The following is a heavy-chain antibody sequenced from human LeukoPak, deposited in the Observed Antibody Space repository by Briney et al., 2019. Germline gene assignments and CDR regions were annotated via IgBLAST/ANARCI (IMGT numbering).Heavy chain of an antibody. CDR1: GGSISSGGYS. V-gene: IGHV4-30-2*01. J-gene: IGHJ4*02. Sequence: SETLSLTCAVSGGSISSGGYSWGWIRQPPGEGLEWIGYIFHSGNTYYNPSLKSRVTISVDRSKNQFSLKLSSVTAADTAVYYCARGYDVLTSHDYFDYWGQGTLVTVSS. CDR3: ARGYDVLTSHDYFDY. CDR2: IFHSGNT. D-gene: IGHD3-9*01.